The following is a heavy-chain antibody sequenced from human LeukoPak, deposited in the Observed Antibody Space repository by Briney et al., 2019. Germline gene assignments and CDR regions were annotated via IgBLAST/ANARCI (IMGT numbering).Heavy chain of an antibody. CDR2: IIPIFGTA. D-gene: IGHD2-8*01. CDR1: GGTFSSYA. V-gene: IGHV1-69*06. CDR3: ASTSSYCTNGVCYLRDYYYYMDV. Sequence: SVKVSCKASGGTFSSYAISWVRQAPGQGLEWMGGIIPIFGTANYAQKFQGRVTITADKSTSTAYMELSSLRSEDTAVYYCASTSSYCTNGVCYLRDYYYYMDVWGKGTTVTVSS. J-gene: IGHJ6*03.